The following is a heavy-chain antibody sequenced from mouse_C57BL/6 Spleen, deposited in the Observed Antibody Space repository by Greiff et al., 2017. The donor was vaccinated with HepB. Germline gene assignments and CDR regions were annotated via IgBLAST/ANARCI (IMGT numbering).Heavy chain of an antibody. CDR2: IYPGDGDT. CDR1: GYAFSSYW. CDR3: ARDYGRDWAMDY. V-gene: IGHV1-80*01. Sequence: QVQLKQSGAELVKPGASVKISCKASGYAFSSYWMNWVKQRPGKGLEWIGQIYPGDGDTNYNGKFKGKATLTADKSSSTAYMQLSSLTSEDSAVYFCARDYGRDWAMDYWGQGTSVTVSS. J-gene: IGHJ4*01. D-gene: IGHD1-1*01.